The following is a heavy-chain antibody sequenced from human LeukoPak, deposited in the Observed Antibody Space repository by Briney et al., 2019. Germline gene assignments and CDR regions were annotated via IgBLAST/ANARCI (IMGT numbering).Heavy chain of an antibody. CDR1: GYTFTGYY. CDR2: INPSGGST. CDR3: ARVHLTYCGGDCYSLDS. D-gene: IGHD2-21*02. Sequence: GASVKVSCKASGYTFTGYYLHWVRQAPGQGLDWMGIINPSGGSTNYAQKLQGRVTMTTDTSTRTAYMELRSLRSDDTAVYYCARVHLTYCGGDCYSLDSWGQGTLVTVSS. J-gene: IGHJ4*02. V-gene: IGHV1-46*01.